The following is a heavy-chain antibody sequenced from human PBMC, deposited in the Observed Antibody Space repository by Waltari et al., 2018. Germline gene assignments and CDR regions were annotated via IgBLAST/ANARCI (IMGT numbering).Heavy chain of an antibody. CDR2: ISSSSYI. CDR1: GFTFSSYS. CDR3: ARDRYYGSYYYGMDV. J-gene: IGHJ6*02. D-gene: IGHD3-3*01. Sequence: EVQLVESGGGLVKPGGSLRLSCAASGFTFSSYSMNWVRQAPGKGLEWVSSISSSSYIYYADSVKGRFTISRDNAKNSLYLQMNSLRAEDTAVYYCARDRYYGSYYYGMDVWGQGTTVTVSS. V-gene: IGHV3-21*01.